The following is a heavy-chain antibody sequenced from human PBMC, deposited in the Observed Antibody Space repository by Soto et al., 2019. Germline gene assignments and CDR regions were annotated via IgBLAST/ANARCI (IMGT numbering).Heavy chain of an antibody. V-gene: IGHV4-38-2*01. CDR3: ARTDTVGYYPY. CDR1: GDSIISIYH. D-gene: IGHD3-3*01. Sequence: SETLSLTCAVSGDSIISIYHWAWIRPPPGKGLEWVASIYHSGTTYYNPSLTSRVTISVDTSKNQFSLKLSSVTAADSAMYYCARTDTVGYYPYCGEGNMVTVSA. J-gene: IGHJ4*02. CDR2: IYHSGTT.